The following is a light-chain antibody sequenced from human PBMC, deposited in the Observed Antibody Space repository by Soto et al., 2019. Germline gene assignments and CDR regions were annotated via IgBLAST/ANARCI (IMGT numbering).Light chain of an antibody. J-gene: IGKJ2*01. Sequence: EIVMTQSPATLSVSPGERVTLSCTASQGISTNVAWYQQKLGQAPRLLIYAASTRATGIPARFSGSGSATEFTLTISSLQPEDSASYYCQQDNNWPPETVGQGTKLEIK. V-gene: IGKV3-15*01. CDR1: QGISTN. CDR3: QQDNNWPPET. CDR2: AAS.